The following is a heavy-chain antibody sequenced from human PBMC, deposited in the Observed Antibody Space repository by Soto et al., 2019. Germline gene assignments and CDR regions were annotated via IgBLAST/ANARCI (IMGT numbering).Heavy chain of an antibody. CDR1: GFTFSSYT. CDR3: ARRRVNYPFDY. V-gene: IGHV3-23*01. D-gene: IGHD3-10*01. J-gene: IGHJ4*02. Sequence: EVQLLESGGDLVQPGGSLRLSCAAPGFTFSSYTMNWVRQAPGKGLEWVSGISDSGDSTYYADSVKGRFTISRDSSKNTLFLQMNSLTTEDTAIYYCARRRVNYPFDYWGQGTLVTVSS. CDR2: ISDSGDST.